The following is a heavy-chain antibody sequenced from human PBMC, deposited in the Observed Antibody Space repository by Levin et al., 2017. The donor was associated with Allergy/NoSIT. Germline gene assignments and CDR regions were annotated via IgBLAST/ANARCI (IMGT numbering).Heavy chain of an antibody. Sequence: GASVKVSCKASGYTFKNYGISWVRQAPGQGLEWTGWISTHNGNTNYAQSFQGRATMTTDTSTSTADMELRRLISDDTAVYYCARFVVTPVSYFYMDVWGKGTTVTVSS. CDR2: ISTHNGNT. CDR1: GYTFKNYG. V-gene: IGHV1-18*01. CDR3: ARFVVTPVSYFYMDV. D-gene: IGHD2-2*01. J-gene: IGHJ6*03.